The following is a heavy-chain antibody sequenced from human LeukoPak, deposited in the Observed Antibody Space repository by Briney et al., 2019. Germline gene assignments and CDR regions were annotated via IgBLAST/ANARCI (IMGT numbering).Heavy chain of an antibody. Sequence: GRSLTLSCAASGFTFSSYGMHWVRQAPGKGLEWVAFIQYDGSKKYYADSVKGRFTISRDKSINTLYLQMNSLRAEDTAVYYCAKTGSSSWGYFDYWGQGTLVTVSS. D-gene: IGHD6-13*01. V-gene: IGHV3-30*02. CDR3: AKTGSSSWGYFDY. J-gene: IGHJ4*02. CDR2: IQYDGSKK. CDR1: GFTFSSYG.